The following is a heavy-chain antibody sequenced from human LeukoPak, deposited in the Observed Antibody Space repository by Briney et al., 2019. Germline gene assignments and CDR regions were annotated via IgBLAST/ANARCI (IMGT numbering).Heavy chain of an antibody. CDR3: ARLLRPGFYFYYYMDV. Sequence: GESLKISCKGSDYSFTSYSIGWVRQMPGKGLEWMGIIYPGDSDTRYSPSFQGQVTISADKSISTAYLQWSSLKASDTAMYYCARLLRPGFYFYYYMDVWGKGTTVTVSS. J-gene: IGHJ6*03. CDR1: DYSFTSYS. D-gene: IGHD3-10*01. V-gene: IGHV5-51*01. CDR2: IYPGDSDT.